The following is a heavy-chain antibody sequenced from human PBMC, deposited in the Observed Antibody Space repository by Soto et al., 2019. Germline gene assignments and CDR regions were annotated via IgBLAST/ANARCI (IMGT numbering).Heavy chain of an antibody. V-gene: IGHV3-53*03. D-gene: IGHD3-9*01. CDR3: SRDDSDWFFN. CDR2: IYSGGST. Sequence: PGGSLRLSCVTSGFAVSSSYMSWVRQTPEKGLEWVSIIYSGGSTYYADSVEGRFTISRDDSKKTAYLQMNSLESEDTAVYYCSRDDSDWFFNWGRGTLVTVSS. CDR1: GFAVSSSY. J-gene: IGHJ4*02.